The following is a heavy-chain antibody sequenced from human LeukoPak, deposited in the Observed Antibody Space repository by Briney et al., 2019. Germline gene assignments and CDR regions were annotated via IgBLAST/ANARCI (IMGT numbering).Heavy chain of an antibody. CDR2: ISSSGSTI. Sequence: PGGSLRLSCAASGFTFSSYEMNWVRQAPGKGLEWVSHISSSGSTIYYADSVKGRFTISRDNAKNSLYLQMNSLRAEDTAVYYCARDSTMVRGAPTAFDIWGQGTMVTVSS. CDR3: ARDSTMVRGAPTAFDI. D-gene: IGHD3-10*01. CDR1: GFTFSSYE. V-gene: IGHV3-48*03. J-gene: IGHJ3*02.